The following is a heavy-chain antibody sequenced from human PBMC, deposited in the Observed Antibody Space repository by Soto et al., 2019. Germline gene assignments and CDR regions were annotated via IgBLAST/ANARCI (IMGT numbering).Heavy chain of an antibody. V-gene: IGHV3-15*01. CDR1: GFTFSNAW. Sequence: EVQLVESGGGLVKPGGSLRLSCAASGFTFSNAWMSWVRRAPGKGLEWVGRIKSKTDGGTTDYAAPVKGRFTISRDESKNTLYLQKNSLKTEDTAVYYCTTDCSSTSCPTDYWGQGTLVTVSS. CDR3: TTDCSSTSCPTDY. CDR2: IKSKTDGGTT. D-gene: IGHD2-2*01. J-gene: IGHJ4*02.